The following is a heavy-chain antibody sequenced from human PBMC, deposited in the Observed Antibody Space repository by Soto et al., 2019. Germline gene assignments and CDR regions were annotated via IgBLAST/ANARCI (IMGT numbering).Heavy chain of an antibody. CDR1: GGSISSSSYY. CDR2: IYYSGST. J-gene: IGHJ6*02. D-gene: IGHD3-22*01. V-gene: IGHV4-39*01. CDR3: ARRGRGTYYYDSSGHKDV. Sequence: SETLSLTCTVSGGSISSSSYYWGWIRQPPGKGLEWIGSIYYSGSTYHNPSLKSRVTISVDTSKNQFSLKLSSVTAADTAVYYCARRGRGTYYYDSSGHKDVWGQGTTVTVSS.